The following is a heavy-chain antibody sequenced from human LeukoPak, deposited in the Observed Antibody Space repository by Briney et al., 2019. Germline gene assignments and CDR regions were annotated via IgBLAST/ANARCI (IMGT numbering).Heavy chain of an antibody. J-gene: IGHJ6*03. CDR2: IYYSGST. Sequence: SETLSLTCTVSGGSIGSSSYYWGWIRQPPGKGLEWIGSIYYSGSTYYNPSLKSRVTISVDTSKNQFSLKLSSVTAADTAVYYCARANAAGYHYYYYMDVWGKGTTVTVSS. CDR1: GGSIGSSSYY. V-gene: IGHV4-39*07. D-gene: IGHD6-19*01. CDR3: ARANAAGYHYYYYMDV.